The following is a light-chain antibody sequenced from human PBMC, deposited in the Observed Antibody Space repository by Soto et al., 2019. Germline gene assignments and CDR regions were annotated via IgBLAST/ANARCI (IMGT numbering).Light chain of an antibody. Sequence: ALTQPASESGSPGQAITISSTATSSDVGDYNYVSWYQQHPGKAPKLMIYDVSNRPSGVSNRFSGSKSGNTASLTISGLQAEDEADYYCSSYTSSSTWVFGTGIKVTVL. V-gene: IGLV2-14*01. CDR3: SSYTSSSTWV. J-gene: IGLJ1*01. CDR2: DVS. CDR1: SSDVGDYNY.